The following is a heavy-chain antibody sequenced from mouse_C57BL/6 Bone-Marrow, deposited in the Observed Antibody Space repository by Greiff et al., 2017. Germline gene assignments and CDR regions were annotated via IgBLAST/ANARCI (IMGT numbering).Heavy chain of an antibody. CDR3: ATWDFDY. Sequence: DVKLQESGPGLVKPSQSLSLTCSVTGYSITSGYYWNWIRQFPGNKLEWMGYISYDGSNNYNPSLKNRISITRDTSKNQFFLKLNSVTTEDTATYYCATWDFDYWGQGTTLTVSS. J-gene: IGHJ2*01. D-gene: IGHD4-1*01. CDR1: GYSITSGYY. V-gene: IGHV3-6*01. CDR2: ISYDGSN.